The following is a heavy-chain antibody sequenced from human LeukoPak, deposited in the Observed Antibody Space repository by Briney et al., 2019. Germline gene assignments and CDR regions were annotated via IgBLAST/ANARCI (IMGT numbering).Heavy chain of an antibody. CDR2: IIPILGIA. D-gene: IGHD3-3*01. Sequence: SVTVSCKASGGTFSIYAISWVRQAPGQGLEWMGRIIPILGIANYAQKFQGRVTITADKSTSTAYMELSSLRSEDTAVYYCARADFSASGVRSAFDTWGQGTMVTVSS. CDR1: GGTFSIYA. CDR3: ARADFSASGVRSAFDT. V-gene: IGHV1-69*04. J-gene: IGHJ3*02.